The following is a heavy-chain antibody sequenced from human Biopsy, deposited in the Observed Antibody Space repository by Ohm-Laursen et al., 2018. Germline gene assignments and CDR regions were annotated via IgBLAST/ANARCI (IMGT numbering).Heavy chain of an antibody. J-gene: IGHJ2*01. D-gene: IGHD3-9*01. Sequence: TLSLTCSVSGASVKTSGYFWAWIRQRPGKGLEWIGYISYNERTHYNPSLKSRLAISFDTSNNRISLQLRSVSVADTAVYYCVREPKTGTAEAWYFDLWGRGSPVTVPS. CDR1: GASVKTSGYF. CDR2: ISYNERT. V-gene: IGHV4-31*03. CDR3: VREPKTGTAEAWYFDL.